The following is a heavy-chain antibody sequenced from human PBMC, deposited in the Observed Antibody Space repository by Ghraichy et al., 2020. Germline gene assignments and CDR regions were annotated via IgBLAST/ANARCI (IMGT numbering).Heavy chain of an antibody. Sequence: SQTLSLTCTVSGGSISSSSYYWGWIRQPPGKGLEWIGSIYYSGSTYYNPSLKSRVTISVDTSKNQFSLKLSSVTAADTAVYYCARRSSSPDYWGQGTLVTVSS. J-gene: IGHJ4*02. CDR3: ARRSSSPDY. D-gene: IGHD6-13*01. CDR1: GGSISSSSYY. V-gene: IGHV4-39*07. CDR2: IYYSGST.